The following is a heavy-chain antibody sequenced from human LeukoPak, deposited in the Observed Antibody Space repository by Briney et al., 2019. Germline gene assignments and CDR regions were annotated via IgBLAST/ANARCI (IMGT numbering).Heavy chain of an antibody. CDR2: IYHSGST. V-gene: IGHV4-38-2*01. CDR3: ARAPLGPDAFDI. Sequence: SETLSLTCAVSGSSIDSGYYWGWIRQPPGEGLEWIGYIYHSGSTYYNPSLKSRVTISVDTSKNQFSLKLSSVTAADTAVYYCARAPLGPDAFDIWGQGTMVIVSS. CDR1: GSSIDSGYY. J-gene: IGHJ3*02.